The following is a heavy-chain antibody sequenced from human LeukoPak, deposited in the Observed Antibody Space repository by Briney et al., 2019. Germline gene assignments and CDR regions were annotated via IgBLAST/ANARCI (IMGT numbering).Heavy chain of an antibody. CDR3: ARGSGGSGSYYNYYYYGMDV. D-gene: IGHD3-10*01. Sequence: ASVKVSCKASGYTFTGYYMHWVRQAPGQGLEWMGWINPNSGGTNYAQKFQGRVTMTRDTSISTAYMELSRLRSDDTAVYYCARGSGGSGSYYNYYYYGMDVWGQGTTVTVSS. V-gene: IGHV1-2*02. J-gene: IGHJ6*02. CDR2: INPNSGGT. CDR1: GYTFTGYY.